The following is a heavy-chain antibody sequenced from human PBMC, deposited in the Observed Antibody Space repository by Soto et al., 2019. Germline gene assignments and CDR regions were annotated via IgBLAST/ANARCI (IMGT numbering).Heavy chain of an antibody. Sequence: VQLVATGGGLIQPGGSLRLSCTASGFTVSSNYITWVRQAPGKGLEWVSVIYSGGNTYYADSVKGRFTSSRDKSKHPLYLQMNSLKAEDPAMYYCAGATGRYWGQGTLVTVPS. CDR2: IYSGGNT. V-gene: IGHV3-53*02. J-gene: IGHJ4*02. CDR1: GFTVSSNY. CDR3: AGATGRY. D-gene: IGHD1-1*01.